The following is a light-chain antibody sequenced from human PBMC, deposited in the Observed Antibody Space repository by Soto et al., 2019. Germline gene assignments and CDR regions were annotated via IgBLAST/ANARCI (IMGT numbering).Light chain of an antibody. CDR3: PHHNIYSWT. CDR2: AAS. J-gene: IGKJ1*01. CDR1: QGITND. V-gene: IGKV1-17*01. Sequence: DIQMTQSPSSLSASVGDRVTITCRASQGITNDLGWYQQKPGKAPKRLIYAASSLQSGVSSRFSGSGSGTEFTLTISSLQPEDFATYYCPHHNIYSWTFGQGTKVEIK.